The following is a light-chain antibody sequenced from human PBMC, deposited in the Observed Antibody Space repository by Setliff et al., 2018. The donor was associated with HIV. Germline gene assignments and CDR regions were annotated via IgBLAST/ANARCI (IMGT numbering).Light chain of an antibody. Sequence: SYELTQPPSVSVAPGKTASITCGGNNIGSKSVYWYQQKPGQAPVLVISYNSDRPSGIPERFSGSNSGNTAALTISWVEAGDEADYYCQVWDSSSDHPGYVFGTGTKSPS. CDR3: QVWDSSSDHPGYV. J-gene: IGLJ1*01. CDR1: NIGSKS. V-gene: IGLV3-21*04. CDR2: YNS.